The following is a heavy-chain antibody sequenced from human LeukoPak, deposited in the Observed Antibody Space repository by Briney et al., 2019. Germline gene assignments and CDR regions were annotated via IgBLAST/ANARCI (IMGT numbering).Heavy chain of an antibody. Sequence: ASVKVSCKASGYTFTSYGISWVRQAPGQGLEWMGWISAYNGNTNYAQKLQGRVTTTTDTSTSTAYMELRSLRSDYTAVYYCARDWYYDSSGYHDAFDIWGQGTMVTVSS. J-gene: IGHJ3*02. D-gene: IGHD3-22*01. CDR1: GYTFTSYG. CDR2: ISAYNGNT. V-gene: IGHV1-18*01. CDR3: ARDWYYDSSGYHDAFDI.